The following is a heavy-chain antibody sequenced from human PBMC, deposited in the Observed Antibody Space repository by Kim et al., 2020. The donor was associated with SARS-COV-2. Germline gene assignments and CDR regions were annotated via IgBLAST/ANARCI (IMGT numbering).Heavy chain of an antibody. J-gene: IGHJ4*02. D-gene: IGHD6-13*01. CDR2: IYPKSGVT. CDR3: ARESEVAAAGTGNADY. V-gene: IGHV1-2*02. Sequence: ASVKVSCKVSGFTFTGYYMHWVRQAPGQGLEWMGWIYPKSGVTRYVQKFQGRVTMTRDTSISTAYMELARLESDDTAVYYCARESEVAAAGTGNADYWGQGTLVTVSS. CDR1: GFTFTGYY.